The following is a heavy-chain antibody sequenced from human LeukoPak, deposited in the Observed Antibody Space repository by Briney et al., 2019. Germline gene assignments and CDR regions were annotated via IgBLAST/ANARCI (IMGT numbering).Heavy chain of an antibody. J-gene: IGHJ4*02. CDR3: ARGGATYGVGLYFDN. CDR1: GFTFSSYE. CDR2: ISSSGSTI. V-gene: IGHV3-48*03. Sequence: PGGSLRLSCAASGFTFSSYEMNWVRQAPGKGLEWVSYISSSGSTIYYADSVKGRFTISRDNAKNSLYLQMNSLRAEDTAVYYCARGGATYGVGLYFDNWGQGTLVTVSS. D-gene: IGHD1-26*01.